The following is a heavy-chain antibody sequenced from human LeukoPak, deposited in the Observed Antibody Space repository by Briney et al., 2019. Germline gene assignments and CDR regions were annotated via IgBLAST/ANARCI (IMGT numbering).Heavy chain of an antibody. V-gene: IGHV3-30*18. J-gene: IGHJ4*02. CDR3: AKSFPAAGTFGDY. D-gene: IGHD6-13*01. CDR1: GFTFSMA. Sequence: PGGSLRLSCAASGFTFSMACTGSARLQARGWCGWQLSYDGSDKYYADSVKGRFTISRDNSKNTLYLQRNSLRAEDTAVYYCAKSFPAAGTFGDYWGQGTLVTVSS. CDR2: SYDGSDK.